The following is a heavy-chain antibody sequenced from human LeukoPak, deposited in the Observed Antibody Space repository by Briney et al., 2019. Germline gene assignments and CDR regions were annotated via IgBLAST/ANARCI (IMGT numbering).Heavy chain of an antibody. Sequence: GESLKISCKGSGYSFTSYWISWVRQAPGQGLEWMGWISAYNGNTNYAQKLQGRVTMTTDTSTSTAYMELRSLRSDDTAVYYCARGYGAPLYGMDVWGQGTTVTVSS. V-gene: IGHV1-18*04. D-gene: IGHD4-17*01. J-gene: IGHJ6*02. CDR3: ARGYGAPLYGMDV. CDR1: GYSFTSYW. CDR2: ISAYNGNT.